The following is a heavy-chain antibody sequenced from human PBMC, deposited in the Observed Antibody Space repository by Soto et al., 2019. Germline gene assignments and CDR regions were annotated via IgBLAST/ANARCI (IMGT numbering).Heavy chain of an antibody. D-gene: IGHD4-17*01. CDR3: AKVRNYGDYVGTFDY. J-gene: IGHJ4*02. Sequence: GGSLRLSCAASGFTFDDYAMHWVRQTPGKGLEWVSSISWNSGSIGYADSVKGRFTISRDNAKNSLYLQMNSLRAEDTGLYYCAKVRNYGDYVGTFDYWGQGTLVTVSS. V-gene: IGHV3-9*01. CDR2: ISWNSGSI. CDR1: GFTFDDYA.